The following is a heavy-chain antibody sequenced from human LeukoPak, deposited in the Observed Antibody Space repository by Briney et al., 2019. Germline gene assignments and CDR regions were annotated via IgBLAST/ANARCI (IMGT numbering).Heavy chain of an antibody. J-gene: IGHJ5*02. CDR3: ATETSLLWFGESRNWFDP. CDR2: IYYSGNT. Sequence: PSETLSLTCTVSGVPISSSNSYWGWIRQPPGKGLEWIGSIYYSGNTYYNASLKSQVSISIDTSKNQFSLKLSSVTAADTAVYYCATETSLLWFGESRNWFDPWGQGTLVTVSS. D-gene: IGHD3-10*01. CDR1: GVPISSSNSY. V-gene: IGHV4-39*01.